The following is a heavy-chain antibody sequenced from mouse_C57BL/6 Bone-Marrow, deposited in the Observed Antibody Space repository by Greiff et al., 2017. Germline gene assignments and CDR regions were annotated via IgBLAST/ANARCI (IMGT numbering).Heavy chain of an antibody. Sequence: QVQLQQPGAELVKPGASVKLSCKASGYTFTSYWMHWVKQRPGLGLEWIGRIDPNSGGTKYNEKFKSKATLTVDKPSSTAYMQLSSLTSEDSAVYYCARRLLLRPGYWYFDVWGTGTTVTVSS. D-gene: IGHD2-3*01. J-gene: IGHJ1*03. V-gene: IGHV1-72*01. CDR2: IDPNSGGT. CDR3: ARRLLLRPGYWYFDV. CDR1: GYTFTSYW.